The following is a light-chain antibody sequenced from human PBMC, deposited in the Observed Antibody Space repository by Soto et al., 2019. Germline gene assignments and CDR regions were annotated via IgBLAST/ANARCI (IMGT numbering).Light chain of an antibody. Sequence: EIVMTQSPATLSVSPGERVTLSCRASLGISINLAWYQQRPGQAPRLLIYSASTRATGVPTRFSGSGSGTEFTLTISSLQSEDLAVYHCQQYNKWPQTFGQGTKVETK. CDR2: SAS. CDR1: LGISIN. J-gene: IGKJ1*01. V-gene: IGKV3-15*01. CDR3: QQYNKWPQT.